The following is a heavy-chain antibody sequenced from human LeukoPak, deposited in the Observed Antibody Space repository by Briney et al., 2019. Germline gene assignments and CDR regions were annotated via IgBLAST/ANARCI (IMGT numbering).Heavy chain of an antibody. J-gene: IGHJ3*02. CDR1: GGSLSSSIYY. CDR3: ARGNDFWSGYYAPGAFDI. CDR2: IYYSGST. Sequence: SSETLSLTCTVSGGSLSSSIYYWGWIRQPPGKGLEWIGSIYYSGSTSHNPSLKSRVTISVDRSKNHFSLRLSSVIPADTAVYYCARGNDFWSGYYAPGAFDIWGQGTMVTVSS. V-gene: IGHV4-39*07. D-gene: IGHD3-3*01.